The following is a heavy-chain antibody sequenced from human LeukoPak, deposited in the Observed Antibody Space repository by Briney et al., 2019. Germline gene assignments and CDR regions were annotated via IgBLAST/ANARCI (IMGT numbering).Heavy chain of an antibody. CDR2: ISTYNDNT. Sequence: ASVKVSCKASGYSFTNYGITWVRQAPGQGLEWMGWISTYNDNTVFQDRVTMTTDVSTSTAYMELRSLSSDDTAVYYCARNWEQLTGAPGLDLWGRGTLVTVSS. CDR1: GYSFTNYG. CDR3: ARNWEQLTGAPGLDL. V-gene: IGHV1-18*01. D-gene: IGHD7-27*01. J-gene: IGHJ2*01.